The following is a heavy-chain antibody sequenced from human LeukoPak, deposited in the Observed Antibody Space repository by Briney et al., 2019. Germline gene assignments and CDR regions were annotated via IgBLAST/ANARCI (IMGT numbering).Heavy chain of an antibody. D-gene: IGHD3-22*01. Sequence: GGSLRLSCAASGFTFSSYSMNWVRQAPGKGLERVSYISSSSSSIYYADSVKGRFTISRDNAKNSLYLQMNSLRDEDTAVYYCARKSDYDSSYHNWFDLWGQGTLVTVSS. CDR3: ARKSDYDSSYHNWFDL. CDR1: GFTFSSYS. J-gene: IGHJ5*02. V-gene: IGHV3-48*02. CDR2: ISSSSSSI.